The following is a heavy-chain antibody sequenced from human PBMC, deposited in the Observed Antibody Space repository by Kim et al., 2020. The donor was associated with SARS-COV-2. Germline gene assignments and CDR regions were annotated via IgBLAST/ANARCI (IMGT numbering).Heavy chain of an antibody. D-gene: IGHD3-16*02. CDR2: INPSGGST. CDR1: GYTFTSYY. J-gene: IGHJ4*02. V-gene: IGHV1-46*01. Sequence: ASVKVSCKASGYTFTSYYMHWVRQAPGQGLEWMGIINPSGGSTSYAQKFQGRVTMTRDTSTSTVYMELSSLRSEDTAVYYCARDPNLGVIREYYFDYWGQGTLVTVSS. CDR3: ARDPNLGVIREYYFDY.